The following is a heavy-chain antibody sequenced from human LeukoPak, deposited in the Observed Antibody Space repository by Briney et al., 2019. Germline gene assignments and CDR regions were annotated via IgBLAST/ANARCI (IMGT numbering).Heavy chain of an antibody. J-gene: IGHJ6*03. V-gene: IGHV1-69*05. Sequence: SVKVSCKASGGTFSSYAISWVRQAPGQGLEWMGRIIPIFGTANYAQKFQGRVTITTDESTSTAYMELSSLRSEDPAVYYCAREDEDSSGYFYYYYMDVWGQGTTVTVSS. D-gene: IGHD3-22*01. CDR2: IIPIFGTA. CDR3: AREDEDSSGYFYYYYMDV. CDR1: GGTFSSYA.